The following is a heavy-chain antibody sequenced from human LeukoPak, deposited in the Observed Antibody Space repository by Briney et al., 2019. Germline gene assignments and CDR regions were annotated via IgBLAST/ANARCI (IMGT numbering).Heavy chain of an antibody. V-gene: IGHV3-23*01. CDR2: ISGSGGST. CDR3: AKERELGEFANDAFDI. CDR1: GFTFSSYA. D-gene: IGHD1-26*01. J-gene: IGHJ3*02. Sequence: GGSLRLSCAASGFTFSSYAMSWVRQAPGKGLEWVSAISGSGGSTYYADSVKGRFTISRDNSKNTLYLQMNSLRAEDTAVYYCAKERELGEFANDAFDIWGQGTMVTVSS.